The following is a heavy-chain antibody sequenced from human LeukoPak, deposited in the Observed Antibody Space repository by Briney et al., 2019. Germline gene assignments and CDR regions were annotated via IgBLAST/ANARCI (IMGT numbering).Heavy chain of an antibody. J-gene: IGHJ3*02. Sequence: GRSLRLSCAASGFTFSSYGMHWVRQAPGKGLEWVAVISYDGSNKYYADSVKGRFTISRDNSKNTLYLQMNSLRAEDTAVYYCAKDGVRGALDAFDIWGQGTMVTVSS. D-gene: IGHD1-26*01. CDR1: GFTFSSYG. V-gene: IGHV3-30*18. CDR3: AKDGVRGALDAFDI. CDR2: ISYDGSNK.